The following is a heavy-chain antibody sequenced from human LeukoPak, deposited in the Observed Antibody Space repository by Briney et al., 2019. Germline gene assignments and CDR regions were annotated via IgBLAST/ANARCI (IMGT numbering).Heavy chain of an antibody. J-gene: IGHJ3*02. CDR3: ARGGRYNIWAFDI. Sequence: SETLSLTCTVSGGSISSYYWSWIRQPPGKGLEWIGYIYYSGSTNYNPSLKSRVTISVFTSQNQFSLKLNSMTAADTAVYYCARGGRYNIWAFDIWGQGTMVTVSS. V-gene: IGHV4-59*12. CDR1: GGSISSYY. CDR2: IYYSGST. D-gene: IGHD5-24*01.